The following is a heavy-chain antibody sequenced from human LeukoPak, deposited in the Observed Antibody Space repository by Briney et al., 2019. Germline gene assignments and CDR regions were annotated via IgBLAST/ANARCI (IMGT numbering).Heavy chain of an antibody. CDR2: ISSSGSTI. D-gene: IGHD3-3*01. CDR1: GFTFSDYY. Sequence: GGSLRLSCAASGFTFSDYYMSWLRQAPGKGLEWVSYISSSGSTIYYADSVKGRFTISRDNAKNSLYLQMNSLRAEDTAVYYCARDSNDFWSGYYKERWFDPWGQGTLVTVSS. CDR3: ARDSNDFWSGYYKERWFDP. V-gene: IGHV3-11*01. J-gene: IGHJ5*02.